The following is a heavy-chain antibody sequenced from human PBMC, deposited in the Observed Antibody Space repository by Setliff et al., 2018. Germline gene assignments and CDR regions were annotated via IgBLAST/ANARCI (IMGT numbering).Heavy chain of an antibody. CDR3: ARGGTFRYFDY. CDR2: VYYSGIA. CDR1: GGSISTYY. Sequence: KTSETLSLTCTVSGGSISTYYWSWIRQPPGKGLEWIGYVYYSGIANYSPSLKSRLTISVDTSKNQFSLKLRSVTAADTAVYYCARGGTFRYFDYWGQGTPVTVS. D-gene: IGHD5-12*01. V-gene: IGHV4-59*01. J-gene: IGHJ4*02.